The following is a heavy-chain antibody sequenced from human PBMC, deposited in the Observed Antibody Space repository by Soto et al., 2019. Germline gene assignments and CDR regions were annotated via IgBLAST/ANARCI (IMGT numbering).Heavy chain of an antibody. D-gene: IGHD3-3*01. CDR2: ISSDGSST. CDR3: ARLGVWSGAYYYMDV. Sequence: EMQVVESGGGLVQRGGSLRLSCVASGFTFSTSWMTWVRQAPGKGLVWVARISSDGSSTRYADSVKGRFTISRDNAKNTLYLQMYSLRGDDTALYYCARLGVWSGAYYYMDVWGKGTTVTVSS. J-gene: IGHJ6*03. CDR1: GFTFSTSW. V-gene: IGHV3-74*01.